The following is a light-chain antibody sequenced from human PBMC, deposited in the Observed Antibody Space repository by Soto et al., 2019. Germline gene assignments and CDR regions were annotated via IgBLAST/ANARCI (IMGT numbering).Light chain of an antibody. V-gene: IGLV2-23*01. J-gene: IGLJ2*01. CDR3: CSYAASSTSVV. Sequence: QSALTQPASVSGSPGQSITISCTGTSSDVGSYKLVSWYQQPPGEAPQLMIYDGTERPSGVSNRFAGSKSGNTASLTISGLQAEDEADYYCCSYAASSTSVVFGGGTKLTVL. CDR2: DGT. CDR1: SSDVGSYKL.